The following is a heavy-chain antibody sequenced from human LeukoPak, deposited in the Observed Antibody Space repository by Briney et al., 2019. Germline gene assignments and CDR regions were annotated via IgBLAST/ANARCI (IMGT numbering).Heavy chain of an antibody. CDR2: IYYSGST. CDR3: ARAVAGCFDY. CDR1: GDSMSSYY. V-gene: IGHV4-59*07. J-gene: IGHJ4*02. Sequence: SDTLSLLCTVSGDSMSSYYWRCLREPPGRGLVWIGYIYYSGSTNYNPSLKSRVTLSVDTSKNQFSLKLSSVTAADTAVYYCARAVAGCFDYWGQGTLVTVSS. D-gene: IGHD6-19*01.